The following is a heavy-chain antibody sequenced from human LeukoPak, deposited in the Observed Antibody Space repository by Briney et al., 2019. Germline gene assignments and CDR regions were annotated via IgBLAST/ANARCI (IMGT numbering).Heavy chain of an antibody. Sequence: PSETLSLTCTVSGYSISSGYYWGWIRQPPGKGLEWIGSIYHSGSTYYNPSLKSRVTISVDTSKNQFSLKLSSVTAADTAVYYCARGGGSSWYGWFDPWGQGTLVTVSS. CDR2: IYHSGST. D-gene: IGHD6-13*01. V-gene: IGHV4-38-2*02. J-gene: IGHJ5*02. CDR1: GYSISSGYY. CDR3: ARGGGSSWYGWFDP.